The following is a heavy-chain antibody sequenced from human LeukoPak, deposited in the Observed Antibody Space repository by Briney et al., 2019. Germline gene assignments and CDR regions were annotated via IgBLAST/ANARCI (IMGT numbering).Heavy chain of an antibody. J-gene: IGHJ4*02. Sequence: GGSLRLSCAASGFTFSSFSMSWVRQAPGKGLEWVSLISNGGHAYYADSVRGRFTISRDNSKNTLYLQMNSLRAEDTAVYYCARGGGSYYVTDHWGQGILVTVSS. CDR2: ISNGGHA. D-gene: IGHD1-26*01. CDR1: GFTFSSFS. CDR3: ARGGGSYYVTDH. V-gene: IGHV3-23*01.